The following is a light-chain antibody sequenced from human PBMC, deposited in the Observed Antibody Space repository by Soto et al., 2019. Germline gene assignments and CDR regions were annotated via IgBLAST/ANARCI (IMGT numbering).Light chain of an antibody. CDR2: QAS. Sequence: DIQMTQSPSTLSASVGDRVTITCGASQSIRSWLAWYQQRPGKAPKLLIYQASSLEIGVPSRFSGSGSGTEFTLTISSLQPDDFATYYCQQYNSYPWTFGQGTKVEIK. CDR1: QSIRSW. J-gene: IGKJ1*01. V-gene: IGKV1-5*03. CDR3: QQYNSYPWT.